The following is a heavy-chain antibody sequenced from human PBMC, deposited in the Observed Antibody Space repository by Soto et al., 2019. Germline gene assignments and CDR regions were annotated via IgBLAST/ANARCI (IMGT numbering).Heavy chain of an antibody. D-gene: IGHD2-15*01. CDR1: GGSISSGGYY. J-gene: IGHJ6*02. Sequence: SETLSLTCTVSGGSISSGGYYWSWIRQHPGKGLEWIGYIYYSGSTYYNPSLKSRVTISVDTSKNQFSLKLSSVTAADTAVYYCARGGVGRVEVATYYYYGLAVWAQGTTVTVSS. CDR2: IYYSGST. CDR3: ARGGVGRVEVATYYYYGLAV. V-gene: IGHV4-31*03.